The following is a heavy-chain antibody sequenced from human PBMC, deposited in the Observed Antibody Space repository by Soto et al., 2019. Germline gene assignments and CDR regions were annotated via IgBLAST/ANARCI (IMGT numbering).Heavy chain of an antibody. J-gene: IGHJ4*02. CDR1: GGTFSSYA. Sequence: QVQLVQSGAEVKKPGSSVKVSCKASGGTFSSYAISWVRQAPGQGLEWMGGIIPIFGTANYAQKFQGRVTLTAHESTSTAYMELSSLRSEDTAVYYFARSPYPRARGDYWGQGTLVTVSS. CDR3: ARSPYPRARGDY. CDR2: IIPIFGTA. D-gene: IGHD2-15*01. V-gene: IGHV1-69*12.